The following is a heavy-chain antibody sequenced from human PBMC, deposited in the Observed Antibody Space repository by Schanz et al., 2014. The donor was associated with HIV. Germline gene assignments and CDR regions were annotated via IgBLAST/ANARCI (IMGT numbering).Heavy chain of an antibody. CDR3: ARDVGAGANDY. V-gene: IGHV3-23*04. Sequence: EVQLVESGGGLVQPGRSLRLSCAASGFTFSSYAMSWVRQAPGKGLEWVSVISGSGGSTYYADSVKGRFTISRDNVKNSLFLQMNSLRAEDTAMYYCARDVGAGANDYWGQGTLVTVSS. J-gene: IGHJ4*02. CDR1: GFTFSSYA. D-gene: IGHD1-26*01. CDR2: ISGSGGST.